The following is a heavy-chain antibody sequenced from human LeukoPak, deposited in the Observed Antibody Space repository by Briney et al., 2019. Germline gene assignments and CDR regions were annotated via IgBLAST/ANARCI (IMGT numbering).Heavy chain of an antibody. J-gene: IGHJ6*03. CDR2: ISGSGGST. CDR3: TRLRTQQLVYFFYYYFYMSV. Sequence: PGGSLRLSCAASGFTFSSYDMSWVRQAPGKGLEWVSGISGSGGSTYYADSVKGRFTTSGDNTKNFLYMQMYSLTAEATALFYSTRLRTQQLVYFFYYYFYMSVCGKGTSVTVSS. CDR1: GFTFSSYD. D-gene: IGHD6-13*01. V-gene: IGHV3-23*01.